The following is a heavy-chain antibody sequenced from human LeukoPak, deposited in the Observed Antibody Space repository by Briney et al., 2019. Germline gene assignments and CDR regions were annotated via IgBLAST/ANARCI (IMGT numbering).Heavy chain of an antibody. D-gene: IGHD6-13*01. Sequence: PGGSLKISCKGSGYSFTSYWIGWVRQMPGKGLEWMGIIYPGDSDTRYSPSFQGQVTISADKSISTAYLQWSSLKASDTAMYYCTRARSSWYVSLDYWGQGTLVTVSS. CDR2: IYPGDSDT. V-gene: IGHV5-51*01. CDR1: GYSFTSYW. J-gene: IGHJ4*02. CDR3: TRARSSWYVSLDY.